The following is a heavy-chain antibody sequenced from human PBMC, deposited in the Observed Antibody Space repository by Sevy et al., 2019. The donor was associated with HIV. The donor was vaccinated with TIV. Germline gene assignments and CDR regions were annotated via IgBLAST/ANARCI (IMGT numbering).Heavy chain of an antibody. D-gene: IGHD2-2*01. CDR3: ARSPPVVVVPGAPSWFDP. Sequence: SETLSLTCAVHDGSFSGYYWNWIRQLPGKGLEWMGEINESGITYYNPSLKSRVTISVDTSKKQFSLKLNSVTAADTAVYCCARSPPVVVVPGAPSWFDPWGQGTLVTVSS. V-gene: IGHV4-34*01. CDR1: DGSFSGYY. CDR2: INESGIT. J-gene: IGHJ5*02.